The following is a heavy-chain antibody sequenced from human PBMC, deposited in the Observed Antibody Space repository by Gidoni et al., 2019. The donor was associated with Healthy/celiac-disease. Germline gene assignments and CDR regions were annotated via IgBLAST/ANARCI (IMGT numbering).Heavy chain of an antibody. CDR1: GGTIRSYY. D-gene: IGHD5-18*01. Sequence: QVQLQESGPGLVKPSETLSLTSTVSGGTIRSYYWSWIRQPAGKGLEWIGCIYTSGSTNYKPSLKSRVTMSVDTSKNQFSLQLSSVTAADTAVYYCAGVVDTAMVVFDYWGQGTLVTVSS. J-gene: IGHJ4*02. CDR3: AGVVDTAMVVFDY. V-gene: IGHV4-4*07. CDR2: IYTSGST.